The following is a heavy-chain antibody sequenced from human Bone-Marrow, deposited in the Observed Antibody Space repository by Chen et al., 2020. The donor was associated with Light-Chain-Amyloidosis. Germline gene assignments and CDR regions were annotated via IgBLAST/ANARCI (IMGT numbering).Heavy chain of an antibody. CDR1: GYTFPNYW. V-gene: IGHV5-51*01. Sequence: EVQLEQSGPEVKKPGESLKISCKGSGYTFPNYWIGWVRQMPGKGLEWMGVIYPDDSDARYSPSFAGQVTISADKSVTTAYLQWGSLKASDTAMYYCARRRDGYNFDYWGQGTLVTVSS. D-gene: IGHD5-12*01. CDR3: ARRRDGYNFDY. CDR2: IYPDDSDA. J-gene: IGHJ4*02.